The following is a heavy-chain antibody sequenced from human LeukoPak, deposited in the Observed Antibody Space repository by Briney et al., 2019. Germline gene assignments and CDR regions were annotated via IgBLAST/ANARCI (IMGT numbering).Heavy chain of an antibody. CDR3: AREDSGYDGFGY. CDR1: GFTFSSYW. J-gene: IGHJ4*02. V-gene: IGHV3-74*01. CDR2: INSDGSTT. Sequence: GGSLRLSCAASGFTFSSYWMHWVRQAPGKGLVWVSNINSDGSTTTYADSVKGRFTISRDNAENTLYLQMNSLRAEDTAVYYCAREDSGYDGFGYWGQGTLVTVSS. D-gene: IGHD5-12*01.